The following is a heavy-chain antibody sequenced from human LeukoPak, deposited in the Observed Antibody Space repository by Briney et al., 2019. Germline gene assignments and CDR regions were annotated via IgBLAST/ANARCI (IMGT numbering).Heavy chain of an antibody. CDR2: IHTSGST. CDR3: ASSTVVTQLDY. Sequence: SDTLSLTCSVSGGSISSYYWSWVRQPAGKGLEGIGRIHTSGSTNYNPSLKSRVTMSLDTSKNQFSLKLSSVTAADTAVYYCASSTVVTQLDYWGQGTLVTVSS. V-gene: IGHV4-4*07. CDR1: GGSISSYY. D-gene: IGHD4-23*01. J-gene: IGHJ4*02.